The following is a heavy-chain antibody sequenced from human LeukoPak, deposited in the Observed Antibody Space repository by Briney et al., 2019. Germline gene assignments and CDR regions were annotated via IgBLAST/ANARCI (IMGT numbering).Heavy chain of an antibody. V-gene: IGHV3-30*02. D-gene: IGHD5-12*01. CDR2: IRYDGSNK. CDR1: GFTFSSYG. CDR3: AKDLRPIVATHFFDY. Sequence: GGSLGLSCAASGFTFSSYGMHWVRQAPGKGLEWVAFIRYDGSNKYYADSVKGRFTISRDNSKNTLYLQMNSLRAEDTAVYYCAKDLRPIVATHFFDYWGQGTLVTVSS. J-gene: IGHJ4*02.